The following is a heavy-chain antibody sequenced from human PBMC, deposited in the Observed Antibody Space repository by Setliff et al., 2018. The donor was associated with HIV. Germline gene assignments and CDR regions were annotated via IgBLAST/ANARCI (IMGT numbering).Heavy chain of an antibody. J-gene: IGHJ4*02. D-gene: IGHD3-16*01. V-gene: IGHV4-59*12. Sequence: SETLSLTCTVSDGSISSYYWSWIRQPPGKGLEWIGYIYYSGSTNYNPSLKSRVTISIDTSKNQFSLKLSSVTAADTAVYYCARLSQLALFGGIIGPYFDYWGQGTLVTVSS. CDR1: DGSISSYY. CDR3: ARLSQLALFGGIIGPYFDY. CDR2: IYYSGST.